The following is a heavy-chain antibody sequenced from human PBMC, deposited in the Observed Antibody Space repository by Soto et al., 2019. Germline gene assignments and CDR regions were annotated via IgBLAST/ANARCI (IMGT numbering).Heavy chain of an antibody. CDR2: INPNSGGT. CDR3: ARTCRGPHCSSTSCYSSYWYFDL. CDR1: GYTFTGYY. J-gene: IGHJ2*01. D-gene: IGHD2-2*02. V-gene: IGHV1-2*04. Sequence: QVQLVQSGAEVKKPGASVKVSCKASGYTFTGYYMHWVRQAPGQGLEWMGWINPNSGGTNYAQKFQGWVTMTRDTSISTSYMELSRLRSDDTAVYYCARTCRGPHCSSTSCYSSYWYFDLWGRGTLVTVSS.